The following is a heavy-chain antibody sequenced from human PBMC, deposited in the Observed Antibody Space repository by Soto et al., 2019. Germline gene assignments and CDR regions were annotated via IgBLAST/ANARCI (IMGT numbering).Heavy chain of an antibody. V-gene: IGHV3-73*01. CDR1: GFTFSDSA. CDR2: IRSKDNSYAT. D-gene: IGHD6-13*01. J-gene: IGHJ4*02. CDR3: SRYERAAPSLDY. Sequence: GGSLRLSCAASGFTFSDSAVHWVRQASGKGLEWVGRIRSKDNSYATAYSASVSGRFTISRDDSKNTAYLQMNSLKTEDTAMYYCSRYERAAPSLDYWGPGTLVTVSS.